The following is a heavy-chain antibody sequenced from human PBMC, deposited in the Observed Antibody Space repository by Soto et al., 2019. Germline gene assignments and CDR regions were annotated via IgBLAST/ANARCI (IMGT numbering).Heavy chain of an antibody. CDR2: INQAGTEK. CDR1: GFSFSSHW. V-gene: IGHV3-7*01. J-gene: IGHJ4*02. CDR3: ARDGVDAGLYFDY. Sequence: QAGGSLRLSCAASGFSFSSHWMCWVRQVPGKGLEWVATINQAGTEKYYLDSVKGRFTVSRDNAKNSLYLQVTSLRGEDTALYYCARDGVDAGLYFDYWGQGALVTVSS. D-gene: IGHD2-15*01.